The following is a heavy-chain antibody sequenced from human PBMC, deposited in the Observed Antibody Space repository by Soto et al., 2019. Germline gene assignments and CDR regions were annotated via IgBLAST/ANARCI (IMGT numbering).Heavy chain of an antibody. V-gene: IGHV4-30-4*01. D-gene: IGHD1-1*01. J-gene: IGHJ4*02. CDR1: GGSISTVDYW. CDR2: IYDGGRT. Sequence: QVQLQESGPGLVKPSQTLSLTCTVSGGSISTVDYWWSWIRQSPDMGLEWIGHIYDGGRTYNNPSLEARVTISVDTSKSQRSLTLSSVSAADTAVYYGASEPSVDNVDSWGQGTLVTVSS. CDR3: ASEPSVDNVDS.